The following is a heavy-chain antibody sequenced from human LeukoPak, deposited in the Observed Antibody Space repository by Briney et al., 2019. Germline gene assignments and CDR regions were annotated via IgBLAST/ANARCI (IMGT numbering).Heavy chain of an antibody. D-gene: IGHD6-19*01. Sequence: KASETLSLTCTVSGGSISSSSYYWGWVRQPPGKGLEWIGSIYYSGSTYYNPSLKSRVTISVDTSKNQFSLKLRSVTAADTAVYYCARDLYSSRTNDAFVIWGQETMVTVSS. CDR3: ARDLYSSRTNDAFVI. CDR2: IYYSGST. CDR1: GGSISSSSYY. J-gene: IGHJ3*02. V-gene: IGHV4-39*07.